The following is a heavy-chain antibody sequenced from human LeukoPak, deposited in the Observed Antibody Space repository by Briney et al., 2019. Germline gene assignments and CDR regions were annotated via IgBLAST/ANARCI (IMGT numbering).Heavy chain of an antibody. CDR1: GYTFTIYG. CDR2: ISAYNCST. V-gene: IGHV1-18*04. Sequence: AAVKLSCKASGYTFTIYGISWVRQPPAPGLEWMGWISAYNCSTNYAQKLQGRVTMTTDTSTSTASMPMRSRRSDDTAVYYCARQGGLLWLGESRNYYFDYWGQGTLVTVSS. J-gene: IGHJ4*02. D-gene: IGHD3-10*01. CDR3: ARQGGLLWLGESRNYYFDY.